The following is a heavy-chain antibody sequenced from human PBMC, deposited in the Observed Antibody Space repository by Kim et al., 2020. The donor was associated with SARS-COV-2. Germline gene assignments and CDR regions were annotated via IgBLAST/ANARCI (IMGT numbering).Heavy chain of an antibody. D-gene: IGHD6-13*01. J-gene: IGHJ4*02. CDR1: GDSISSSSCY. CDR3: ARHSGPYSSSWFDY. CDR2: IYYTGST. Sequence: SETLSLTCTVSGDSISSSSCYWGWIRQPPGKGLEWIGSIYYTGSTSYNPSLKSRVTISVDTSKNQFSLKLSSVTAADTAVYYCARHSGPYSSSWFDYWGQGNLVTVSS. V-gene: IGHV4-39*01.